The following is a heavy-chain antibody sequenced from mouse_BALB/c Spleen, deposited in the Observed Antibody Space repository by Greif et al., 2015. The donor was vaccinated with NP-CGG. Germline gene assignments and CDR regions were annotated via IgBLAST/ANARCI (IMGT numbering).Heavy chain of an antibody. J-gene: IGHJ3*01. Sequence: EVQLQQSGPELVKPGASVKISCKASGYSFTDYIMLWVKQSHGKSLEWIGNINPYYGSTSYNLKFKGKATLTVDKSSSTAYMQLNSLTSEDSAVYYCARSYYGYDEGFAYWGQGTLVTVSA. D-gene: IGHD2-2*01. CDR2: INPYYGST. CDR3: ARSYYGYDEGFAY. V-gene: IGHV1-39*01. CDR1: GYSFTDYI.